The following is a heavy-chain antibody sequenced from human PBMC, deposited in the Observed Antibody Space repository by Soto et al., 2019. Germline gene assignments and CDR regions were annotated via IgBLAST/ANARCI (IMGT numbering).Heavy chain of an antibody. CDR2: IYYSGST. CDR3: ARERPDGARLDP. V-gene: IGHV4-30-4*08. J-gene: IGHJ5*02. Sequence: PSETLSLTCTVSGGSISSSIYYWGWIRQPPGKGLEWIGYIYYSGSTYYNPSLKSRVTISVDTSKNQFSLKLSSVTAADTAVYYCARERPDGARLDPWGQGTLVTVSS. D-gene: IGHD6-6*01. CDR1: GGSISSSIYY.